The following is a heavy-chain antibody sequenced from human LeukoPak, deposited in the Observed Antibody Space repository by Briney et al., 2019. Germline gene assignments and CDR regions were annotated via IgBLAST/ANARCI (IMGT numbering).Heavy chain of an antibody. V-gene: IGHV1-69*01. Sequence: GSSVKVSCTASGGTFSSYAISWVRQPPGQGLEWMGGIIPIFGTANYAQKFQGRVTITADESTSTAYMELSSLRSEDTAVYYCAREMGETYCGGDCFDAFDIWGQGTMVTVSS. CDR1: GGTFSSYA. J-gene: IGHJ3*02. CDR2: IIPIFGTA. D-gene: IGHD2-21*02. CDR3: AREMGETYCGGDCFDAFDI.